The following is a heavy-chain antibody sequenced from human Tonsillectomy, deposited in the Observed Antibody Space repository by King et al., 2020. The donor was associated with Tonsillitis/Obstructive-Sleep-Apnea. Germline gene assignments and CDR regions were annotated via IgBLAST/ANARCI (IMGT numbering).Heavy chain of an antibody. Sequence: QLVQSGAEVKKPGASVNISCKASGYSFTHYYIHWVRQAPGQGLEWMGIIIPSGGATTYAQKFQGRVTMTRDTSTSTVYMELSSLRSEDTAVHYCARVGYCGRTSRPFDPWGQGTLVTVSS. J-gene: IGHJ5*02. CDR2: IIPSGGAT. CDR3: ARVGYCGRTSRPFDP. CDR1: GYSFTHYY. V-gene: IGHV1-46*01. D-gene: IGHD2-2*01.